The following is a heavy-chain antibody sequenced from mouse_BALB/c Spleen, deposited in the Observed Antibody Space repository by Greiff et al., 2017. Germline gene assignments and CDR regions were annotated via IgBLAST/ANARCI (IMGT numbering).Heavy chain of an antibody. V-gene: IGHV1-80*01. D-gene: IGHD1-1*01. CDR2: IYPGDGDT. CDR3: ARSGYYYGSSYFDY. J-gene: IGHJ2*01. Sequence: QVHVKQSGAELVRPGSSVKISCKASGYAFSSYWMNWVKQRPGQGLEWIGQIYPGDGDTNYNGKFKGKATLTADKSSSTAYMQLSSLTSEDSAVYFCARSGYYYGSSYFDYWGQGTTLTVSS. CDR1: GYAFSSYW.